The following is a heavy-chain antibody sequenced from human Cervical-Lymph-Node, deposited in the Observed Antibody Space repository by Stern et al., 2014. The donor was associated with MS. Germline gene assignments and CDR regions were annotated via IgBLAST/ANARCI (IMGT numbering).Heavy chain of an antibody. V-gene: IGHV2-5*02. CDR2: IYWADDK. CDR1: GFSLSTIGLV. D-gene: IGHD2-2*01. J-gene: IGHJ4*01. CDR3: VLTSLWLGVSFDY. Sequence: QITLKESGPTLVKPTQTLTLTCSFSGFSLSTIGLVVGWIRQPPEKALEWLALIYWADDKRYNPSLKTRLTITRDSSKNQVVLTMTNMDPVDTATYHCVLTSLWLGVSFDYWGHGTLVSVSS.